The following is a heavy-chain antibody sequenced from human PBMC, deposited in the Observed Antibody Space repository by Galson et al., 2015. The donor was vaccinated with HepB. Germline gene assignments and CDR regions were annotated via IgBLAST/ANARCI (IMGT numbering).Heavy chain of an antibody. CDR1: GGSISSYY. J-gene: IGHJ6*02. CDR2: IYYSGST. Sequence: LSLTCTVSGGSISSYYWSWIRQPPGKGLEWIGYIYYSGSTNYNPSLKSRVTISVDTSKNQFSLKLSSVTAADTAVYYCARGGFGELLTYYYGMDVWGQGTTVTVSS. CDR3: ARGGFGELLTYYYGMDV. V-gene: IGHV4-59*08. D-gene: IGHD3-10*01.